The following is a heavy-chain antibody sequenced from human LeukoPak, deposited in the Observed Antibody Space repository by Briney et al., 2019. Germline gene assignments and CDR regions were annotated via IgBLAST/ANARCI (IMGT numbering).Heavy chain of an antibody. CDR2: INHSGST. CDR1: GGSFSGYY. V-gene: IGHV4-34*01. Sequence: SETLSLTCAVYGGSFSGYYWSWIRQPPGKGLEWIGEINHSGSTNYNPSLKSRVTISVDTSKNQFSLKLSSVTAADTAVCYCARYKSAAATVVGFDYWGQGTLVTVSS. CDR3: ARYKSAAATVVGFDY. J-gene: IGHJ4*02. D-gene: IGHD4-23*01.